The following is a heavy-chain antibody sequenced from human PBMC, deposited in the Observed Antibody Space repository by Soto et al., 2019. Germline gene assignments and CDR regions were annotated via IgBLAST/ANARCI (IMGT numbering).Heavy chain of an antibody. D-gene: IGHD6-13*01. CDR2: IYYSGST. V-gene: IGHV4-59*01. CDR3: ARVKGSRWYTAAEYFQH. CDR1: GGSISSYY. Sequence: PSETLSLTCTVSGGSISSYYWSWIRQPPGKGLEWIGYIYYSGSTNYNPSLKSRVTISVDTSKNQFSLKLSSVTAADTAVYYCARVKGSRWYTAAEYFQHWGQGTLVTVSS. J-gene: IGHJ1*01.